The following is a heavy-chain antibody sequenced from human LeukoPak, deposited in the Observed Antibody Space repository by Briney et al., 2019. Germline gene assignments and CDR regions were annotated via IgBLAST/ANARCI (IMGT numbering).Heavy chain of an antibody. CDR3: VAWGNSGNS. Sequence: GGSLRLSCAASGFTFSGHWMSWVRQAPAKGLEWVAHMNGDGSQIYYMDFVKGRFTISRDNAKNSLYLQMDGLRAEDTAVYYCVAWGNSGNSWGQGTMVIVSS. CDR2: MNGDGSQI. J-gene: IGHJ3*01. D-gene: IGHD1-26*01. CDR1: GFTFSGHW. V-gene: IGHV3-7*01.